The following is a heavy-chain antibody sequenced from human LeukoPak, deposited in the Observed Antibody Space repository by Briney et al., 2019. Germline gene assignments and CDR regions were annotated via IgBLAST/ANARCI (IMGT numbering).Heavy chain of an antibody. CDR3: AIREPIGY. J-gene: IGHJ4*02. Sequence: GGSLRLSCAASGFSFANXVISWIRQATGKGPEWVSAISGSGDRTDYADSVRGRFTISRDNSKSTLYLQMNSLRVEDTAIYYCAIREPIGYWGQGSLVTVST. CDR2: ISGSGDRT. V-gene: IGHV3-23*01. D-gene: IGHD6-13*01. CDR1: GFSFANXV.